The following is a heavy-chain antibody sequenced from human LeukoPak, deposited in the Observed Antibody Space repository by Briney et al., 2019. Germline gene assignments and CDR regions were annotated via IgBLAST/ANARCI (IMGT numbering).Heavy chain of an antibody. CDR3: ARTYCSGGSCHFDY. Sequence: NPSETLSLTCTVSGGSISSRSYYWGWIRQPPGKGLEWVGYIFYSGTTDSNPSLKSRVTISVDTSKNQFSLKLSSVTAADTAVYYCARTYCSGGSCHFDYWGQGTLVTVSS. CDR2: IFYSGTT. J-gene: IGHJ4*02. V-gene: IGHV4-61*05. D-gene: IGHD2-15*01. CDR1: GGSISSRSYY.